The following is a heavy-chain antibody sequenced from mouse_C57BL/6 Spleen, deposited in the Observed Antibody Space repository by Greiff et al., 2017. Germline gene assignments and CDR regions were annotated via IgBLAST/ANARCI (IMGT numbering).Heavy chain of an antibody. CDR3: ARLDGDSSGPFDY. Sequence: QVQLKESGAELVRPGTSVKVSCKASGYAFTNYLIEWVKQRPGQGLEWIGVINPGSGGTNYNEKFKGKATLTADKSSSTAYMQLSSLTSEDSAVYFCARLDGDSSGPFDYWGQGTTLTVSS. D-gene: IGHD3-2*02. V-gene: IGHV1-54*01. CDR2: INPGSGGT. CDR1: GYAFTNYL. J-gene: IGHJ2*01.